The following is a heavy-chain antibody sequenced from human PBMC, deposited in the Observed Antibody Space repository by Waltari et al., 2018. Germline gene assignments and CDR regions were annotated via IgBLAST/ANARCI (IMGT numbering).Heavy chain of an antibody. D-gene: IGHD1-26*01. V-gene: IGHV4-38-2*02. CDR3: ANNEWGLPVS. J-gene: IGHJ5*02. Sequence: QVQLQESGPGLVQPSEDLSLTCTASGYSIRSGYWWGWIRPPPGKGLEWIASIYYSGTIQYNPSLGSRATISADTSKNQFSLRLTSVTAADTAVYYCANNEWGLPVSWGQGTVVTVSS. CDR1: GYSIRSGYW. CDR2: IYYSGTI.